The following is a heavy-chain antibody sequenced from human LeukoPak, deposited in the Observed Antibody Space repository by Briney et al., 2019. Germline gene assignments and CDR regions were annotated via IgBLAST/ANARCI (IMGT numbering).Heavy chain of an antibody. J-gene: IGHJ6*04. CDR2: IIPIFGTA. CDR1: GGTFSSYA. Sequence: SVKVSCKASGGTFSSYAISWVRQAPGQGLEWMGGIIPIFGTANYAQKFQGRVTITADKSTSTAYMELSSLRSEDTAVYYCARDYNDILTGFTIWYYYGMDVWGKGTTVTVSS. D-gene: IGHD3-9*01. V-gene: IGHV1-69*06. CDR3: ARDYNDILTGFTIWYYYGMDV.